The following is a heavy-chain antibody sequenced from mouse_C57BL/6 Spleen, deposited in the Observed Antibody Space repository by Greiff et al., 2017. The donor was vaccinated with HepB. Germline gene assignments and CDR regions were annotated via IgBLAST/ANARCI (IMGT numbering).Heavy chain of an antibody. CDR1: GYTFTSYW. V-gene: IGHV1-52*01. D-gene: IGHD2-1*01. Sequence: QVQLKQPGAELVRPGSSVKLSCKASGYTFTSYWMHWVKQRPIQGLEWIGNIDPSDSETHYNQKFKDKATLTVDKSSSTAYMQLSSLTSEDSAVYYCAREDGNYWYFDVWGTGTTVTVSS. CDR2: IDPSDSET. CDR3: AREDGNYWYFDV. J-gene: IGHJ1*03.